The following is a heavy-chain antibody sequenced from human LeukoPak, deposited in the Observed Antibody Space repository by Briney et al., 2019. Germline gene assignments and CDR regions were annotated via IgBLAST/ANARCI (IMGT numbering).Heavy chain of an antibody. Sequence: GGSLRLSCAASGFTFSSYRMNWVRQAPGKGLEWVSYISSSTSTIYYADSVKGRFTISRDNAKNSLYLQMNSLRAEDTAVYYCARGYSYGDYWGQGTLVTVSS. J-gene: IGHJ4*02. CDR3: ARGYSYGDY. V-gene: IGHV3-48*01. CDR2: ISSSTSTI. CDR1: GFTFSSYR. D-gene: IGHD5-18*01.